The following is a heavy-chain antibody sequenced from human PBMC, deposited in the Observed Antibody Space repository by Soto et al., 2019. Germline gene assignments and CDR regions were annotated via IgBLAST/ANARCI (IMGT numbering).Heavy chain of an antibody. Sequence: QVQLVQSGAEVKKPGASVKVSCKASGYTFTSYGISWVRQAPGQGLKWMGWISAYNGNTNYAQKLQGRVTMTTDTSTSTAYMELRSLRSDDTAVYYCAVGYYDILTGYYDYYYGMDVWGQGTTVTVSS. J-gene: IGHJ6*02. V-gene: IGHV1-18*01. D-gene: IGHD3-9*01. CDR3: AVGYYDILTGYYDYYYGMDV. CDR2: ISAYNGNT. CDR1: GYTFTSYG.